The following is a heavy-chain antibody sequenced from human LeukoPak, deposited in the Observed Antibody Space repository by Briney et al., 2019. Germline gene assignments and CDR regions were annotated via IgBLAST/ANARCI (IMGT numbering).Heavy chain of an antibody. V-gene: IGHV1-69*13. D-gene: IGHD3-22*01. Sequence: SVKVSCKASGGTFSSYAISWVRQAPGQGLEWMGGIIPIFGTANYAQKFQGRVTITADESTSTAYMELRSLRSDDTAVYYCARDHGSSYYGMDVWGQGTTVTVSS. J-gene: IGHJ6*02. CDR1: GGTFSSYA. CDR2: IIPIFGTA. CDR3: ARDHGSSYYGMDV.